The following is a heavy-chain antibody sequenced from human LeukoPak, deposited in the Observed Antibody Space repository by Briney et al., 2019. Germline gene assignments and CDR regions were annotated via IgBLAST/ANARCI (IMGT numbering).Heavy chain of an antibody. CDR2: IYYSGST. V-gene: IGHV4-59*08. D-gene: IGHD3-10*01. J-gene: IGHJ4*02. CDR3: ARLWFGEFSPIILDY. CDR1: GGSISSYY. Sequence: SETLSLTCTVSGGSISSYYWSWIRQPPGKGLEWIGYIYYSGSTNYNPSLKSRVTISVDTSKNQFSLKLSSVTAADTAVYYCARLWFGEFSPIILDYWGQGTLVTVSS.